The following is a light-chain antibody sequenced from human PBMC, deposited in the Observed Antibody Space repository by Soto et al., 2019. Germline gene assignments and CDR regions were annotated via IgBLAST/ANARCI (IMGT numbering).Light chain of an antibody. CDR2: DVS. CDR1: SKDVGYYNY. V-gene: IGLV2-8*01. CDR3: SSYAGSDYPYV. Sequence: QSVLTQPPSASGSPGQSVTIACTGTSKDVGYYNYVSWYQQPPGKAPKLLIYDVSKRPSGVPDRFSGSKSGNTASLTVSGLQAEDEGDYYCSSYAGSDYPYVFGTGTRSPP. J-gene: IGLJ1*01.